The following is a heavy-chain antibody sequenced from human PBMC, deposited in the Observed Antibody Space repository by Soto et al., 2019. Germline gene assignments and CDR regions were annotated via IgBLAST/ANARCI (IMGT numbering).Heavy chain of an antibody. D-gene: IGHD1-26*01. Sequence: SQTLSLTCAISGDSVSINSAAWNWIRQSPSRGLEWLGRTYYRSKWYNDYAVSVKSRITINPDTSKNQFSLQLNSVTTEDTAVYYCARGPSGSYDTHYYYYGMDVWGQGTPVTVYS. CDR2: TYYRSKWYN. J-gene: IGHJ6*02. CDR1: GDSVSINSAA. CDR3: ARGPSGSYDTHYYYYGMDV. V-gene: IGHV6-1*01.